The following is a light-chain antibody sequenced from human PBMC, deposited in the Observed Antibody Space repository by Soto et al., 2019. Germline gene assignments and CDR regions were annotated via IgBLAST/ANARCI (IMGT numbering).Light chain of an antibody. Sequence: EIVMSQSPATLSVSPGERATLSCRTGQSVSSNLAWYQHKPGQAPRLLIYGASTRATGIPARFRGSGSGTEFTLTITSLQSEDFAVYYCQQYNIWPPWTFGQGTRVEI. J-gene: IGKJ1*01. CDR3: QQYNIWPPWT. V-gene: IGKV3-15*01. CDR1: QSVSSN. CDR2: GAS.